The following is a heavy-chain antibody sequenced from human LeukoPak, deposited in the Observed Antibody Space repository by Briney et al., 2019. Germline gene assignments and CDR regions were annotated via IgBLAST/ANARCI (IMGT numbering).Heavy chain of an antibody. CDR1: GGSVSSYY. CDR3: ARFHSGPSGWYVLWYFDL. V-gene: IGHV4-4*09. Sequence: SETLSLTCTVSGGSVSSYYWSWLRQPPGKGLEWIGYIYNNENTKYNSSPTSRVTMSVDTSKNQFFLKLSSVTAADTAVYYCARFHSGPSGWYVLWYFDLWGRGTLVTVSS. CDR2: IYNNENT. D-gene: IGHD6-19*01. J-gene: IGHJ2*01.